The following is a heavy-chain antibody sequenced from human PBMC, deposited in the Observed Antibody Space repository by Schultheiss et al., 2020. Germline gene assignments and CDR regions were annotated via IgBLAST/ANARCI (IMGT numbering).Heavy chain of an antibody. CDR1: GFTVSSNY. J-gene: IGHJ4*02. D-gene: IGHD3-16*01. V-gene: IGHV3-53*01. Sequence: WGSLRLSCAASGFTVSSNYMTWVRQAPGKGLEWVSVIYSGGSTYYADSVKGRFATSRDNSKNTLYLQMNSLRAEDTAVYYCGRLPGGGEWGQGTLGTVAS. CDR2: IYSGGST. CDR3: GRLPGGGE.